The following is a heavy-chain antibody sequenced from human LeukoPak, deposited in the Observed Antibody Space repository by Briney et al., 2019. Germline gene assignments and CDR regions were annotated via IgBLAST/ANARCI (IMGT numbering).Heavy chain of an antibody. V-gene: IGHV6-1*01. J-gene: IGHJ4*02. CDR1: GDSVSSKSAA. Sequence: SETLSLTCAISGDSVSSKSAAWDWIRPCQSRGLEWLGRTYYRSKWYNEYAEGVKSRITINPDTSKNQFSLQLNSVTPEDTAVYYCTRGPDFDYWGQGTLVTVSS. CDR3: TRGPDFDY. CDR2: TYYRSKWYN.